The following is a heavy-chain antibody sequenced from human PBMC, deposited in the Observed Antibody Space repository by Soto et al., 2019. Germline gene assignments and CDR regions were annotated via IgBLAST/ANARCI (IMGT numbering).Heavy chain of an antibody. CDR2: IYYSGST. D-gene: IGHD7-27*01. CDR1: GGSISSSSYY. Sequence: PSETLSLTCTVSGGSISSSSYYWGWIRQPPGKGLEWIGSIYYSGSTYYNPSLKSRVTISVDTSKNQFSLKLSSVTAADTAVYYCARQTGDLYYYYYGMDVWGQGTTVT. V-gene: IGHV4-39*01. J-gene: IGHJ6*02. CDR3: ARQTGDLYYYYYGMDV.